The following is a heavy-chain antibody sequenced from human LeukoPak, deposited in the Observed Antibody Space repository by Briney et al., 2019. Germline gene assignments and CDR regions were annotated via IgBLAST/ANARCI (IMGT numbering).Heavy chain of an antibody. CDR2: FDPEDGET. CDR3: AGDSKEQQLANYYYYYMDV. D-gene: IGHD6-13*01. CDR1: GYTLTELS. V-gene: IGHV1-24*01. Sequence: VASVKVSCKVSGYTLTELSMHWVRQAPGKGLEWMGGFDPEDGETIYAQKFQGRVTMTEDTSTDTAYMELSSLRSDDTAVYYCAGDSKEQQLANYYYYYMDVWGKGTTVTISS. J-gene: IGHJ6*03.